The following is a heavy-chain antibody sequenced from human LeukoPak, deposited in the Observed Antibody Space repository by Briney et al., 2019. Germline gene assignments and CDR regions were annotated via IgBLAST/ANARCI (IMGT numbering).Heavy chain of an antibody. D-gene: IGHD4-11*01. CDR3: AREGVTKYYFDY. Sequence: PSETLSLTCTVSGGSISSYYWSWIRQPPGKGLEWIGYIYYSGSTDYNPSLKSRVTISVDTSKNQFSLELSSVTAADTAVYYCAREGVTKYYFDYWGQGTLVTVSS. CDR2: IYYSGST. V-gene: IGHV4-59*01. CDR1: GGSISSYY. J-gene: IGHJ4*02.